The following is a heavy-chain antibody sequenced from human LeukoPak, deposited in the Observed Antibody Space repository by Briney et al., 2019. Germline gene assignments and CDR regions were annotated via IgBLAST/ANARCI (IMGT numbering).Heavy chain of an antibody. J-gene: IGHJ4*02. CDR2: IKKDGSEK. CDR3: ARDPNFTYYYDSSGYSDY. D-gene: IGHD3-22*01. Sequence: AGGSLRLSCAASGFIFSSYWMSWVRQAPGKGLEWVANIKKDGSEKYYVDSVKGRFTISRDNAKNSLYLQMNSLRAEDTAVYYCARDPNFTYYYDSSGYSDYWGQGTLVTVSS. CDR1: GFIFSSYW. V-gene: IGHV3-7*01.